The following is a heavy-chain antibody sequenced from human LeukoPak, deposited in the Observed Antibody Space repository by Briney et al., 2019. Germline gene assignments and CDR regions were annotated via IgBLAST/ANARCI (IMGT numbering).Heavy chain of an antibody. Sequence: PSQTLSLTCAVSGGSISSGGYSWSWIRQPPGKGLEWIGYIYHSGSTYYNPSLKSRVTISVDRSKNQFSLKLSSVTTADTAVYYCARDRSAGGSIDIWGQGTMVTVSS. D-gene: IGHD1-14*01. J-gene: IGHJ3*02. CDR2: IYHSGST. CDR1: GGSISSGGYS. CDR3: ARDRSAGGSIDI. V-gene: IGHV4-30-2*01.